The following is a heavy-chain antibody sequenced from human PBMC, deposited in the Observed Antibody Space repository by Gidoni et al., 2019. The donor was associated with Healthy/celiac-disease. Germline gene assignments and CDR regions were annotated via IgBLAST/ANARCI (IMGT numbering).Heavy chain of an antibody. Sequence: EVQLVQSGAEEKKPGASLKISCKGSGYSFTSYWTAWVRQMPGKGLEWMGIIYTGDSDTRYSPSFQGQVTISADKSISTAYLQWSSLKASDTAMYYCARHKGYSYGYSYDYYYGMDVWGQGTTVTVSS. CDR3: ARHKGYSYGYSYDYYYGMDV. V-gene: IGHV5-51*01. CDR1: GYSFTSYW. J-gene: IGHJ6*02. D-gene: IGHD5-18*01. CDR2: IYTGDSDT.